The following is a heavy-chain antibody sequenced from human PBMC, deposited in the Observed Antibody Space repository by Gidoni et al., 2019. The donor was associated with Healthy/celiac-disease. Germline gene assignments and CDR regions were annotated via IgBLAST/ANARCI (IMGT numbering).Heavy chain of an antibody. J-gene: IGHJ3*02. D-gene: IGHD5-18*01. CDR3: ARTWPVDTASFDI. V-gene: IGHV4-30-2*01. CDR2: IYHSGST. CDR1: GGSISSGGYS. Sequence: QLQLQESGSGLVKPSQTLSLTCAVSGGSISSGGYSLSWIRQPPGKGLEWIGYIYHSGSTYYNPSLKRRVTISVDRSKNQFSLKLSSVTAADTAVYYCARTWPVDTASFDIWGQGTMVTVSS.